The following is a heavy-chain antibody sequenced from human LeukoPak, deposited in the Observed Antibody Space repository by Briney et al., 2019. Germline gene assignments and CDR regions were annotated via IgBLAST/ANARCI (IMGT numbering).Heavy chain of an antibody. Sequence: GGSLRLSCAASGFTFSSHWMHWVRHAPGEGLLWVSGIKGDGSTTIYADSVKGRFTISRDNAKNTLYLQMNSLRAEDTAVYYCASWNYGFNWGQGTLVTVSS. V-gene: IGHV3-74*01. CDR2: IKGDGSTT. CDR3: ASWNYGFN. D-gene: IGHD3-3*01. J-gene: IGHJ4*02. CDR1: GFTFSSHW.